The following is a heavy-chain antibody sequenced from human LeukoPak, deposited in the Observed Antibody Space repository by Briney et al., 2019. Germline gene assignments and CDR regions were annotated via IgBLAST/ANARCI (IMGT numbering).Heavy chain of an antibody. D-gene: IGHD1-26*01. CDR3: ARAGTGSYYDYFDY. Sequence: ASVKVSCKVSGYTLTELSMHWVRQAPGKGLEWMGSFDPKDGETIYAQKFQGRVTITADKFTSTAYMELSSLRSEDTAVFYCARAGTGSYYDYFDYWGQGTLVTVSS. V-gene: IGHV1-24*01. CDR2: FDPKDGET. J-gene: IGHJ4*02. CDR1: GYTLTELS.